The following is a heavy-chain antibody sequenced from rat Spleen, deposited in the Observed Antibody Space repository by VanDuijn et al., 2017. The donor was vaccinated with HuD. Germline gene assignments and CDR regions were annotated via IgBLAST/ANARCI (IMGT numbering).Heavy chain of an antibody. CDR3: ARRHYGYTDYFDY. J-gene: IGHJ2*01. D-gene: IGHD1-9*01. CDR1: GFTFNDHF. V-gene: IGHV5-29*01. CDR2: ISYGDSSGHSGT. Sequence: EVQLVESDGGLVQPGRSLKLSCAASGFTFNDHFMAWVRQAPTKGLEWVATISYGDSSGHSGTYYRDSVKGRFTISRDNAKSTLSLQMDSLRSEDTATYYCARRHYGYTDYFDYWGQGVMVTVSS.